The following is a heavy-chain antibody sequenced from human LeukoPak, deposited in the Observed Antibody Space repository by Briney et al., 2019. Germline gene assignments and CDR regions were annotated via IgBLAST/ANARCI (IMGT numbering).Heavy chain of an antibody. CDR3: ASTGGYGSGSFSPFDP. CDR2: IIPILGIA. V-gene: IGHV1-69*04. Sequence: GASVKVSCKASGGTFSSYAISWVRQAPGQGLEWMGRIIPILGIANYAQKFQGRVTITADKSTSTAYMELSSLRSEDTAVYYCASTGGYGSGSFSPFDPWGQGTLVTVSS. CDR1: GGTFSSYA. D-gene: IGHD3-10*01. J-gene: IGHJ5*02.